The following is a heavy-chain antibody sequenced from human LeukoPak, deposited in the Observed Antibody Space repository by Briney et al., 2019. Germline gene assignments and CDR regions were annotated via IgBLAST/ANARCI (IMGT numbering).Heavy chain of an antibody. CDR1: GFTFGSHA. V-gene: IGHV3-23*01. CDR2: IFGSGGSP. Sequence: GGSLRLSCEASGFTFGSHAMYWVRQAPGKGLEWVAGIFGSGGSPHYADSVKGRFTISRDNSRNTVYLQIISLRADDTAVYYCGKTTVGYSSGQKPAWPVDYWGQGTLVTVSS. D-gene: IGHD5-18*01. J-gene: IGHJ4*02. CDR3: GKTTVGYSSGQKPAWPVDY.